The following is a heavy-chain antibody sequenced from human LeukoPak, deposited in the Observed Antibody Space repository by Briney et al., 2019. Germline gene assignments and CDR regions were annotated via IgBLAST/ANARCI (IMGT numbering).Heavy chain of an antibody. J-gene: IGHJ4*02. Sequence: PGGSLRLSCAASGFTFSSYGMHWVRQAPGKGLEWVAVISYDGSNKYYADSVKGRFTISRDNSKNTLFLQMNSLRAEDTAVYYCARGVYIAAAQYGYWGQGTLVTASS. D-gene: IGHD6-13*01. CDR1: GFTFSSYG. V-gene: IGHV3-30*03. CDR2: ISYDGSNK. CDR3: ARGVYIAAAQYGY.